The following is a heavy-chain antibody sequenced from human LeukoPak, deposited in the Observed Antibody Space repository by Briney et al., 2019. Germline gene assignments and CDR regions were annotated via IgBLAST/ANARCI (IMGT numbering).Heavy chain of an antibody. CDR3: AKDLYSSGWYRRSVAFDI. Sequence: GGSLRLSCAASGFTFDDHGMSWVRQAPGKGLEWLAIISYDGSNKYYADSVKGRFTISRDNSKNTLYLQMSSLRAEDTAVYYCAKDLYSSGWYRRSVAFDIWGQGTMVTVSS. J-gene: IGHJ3*02. CDR1: GFTFDDHG. D-gene: IGHD6-19*01. CDR2: ISYDGSNK. V-gene: IGHV3-30*18.